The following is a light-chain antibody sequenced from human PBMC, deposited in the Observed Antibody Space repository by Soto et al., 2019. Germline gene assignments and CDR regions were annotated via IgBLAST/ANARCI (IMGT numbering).Light chain of an antibody. J-gene: IGKJ4*01. Sequence: DIRMNQSPFSLSASVGDRVTITCRASQSINTYLNWYQQKQGKAPKLLIYAASSLQSGVPSRFSGSGSGTDFTLTISSLQPEDFATYFCQQSYSIPPTFGGGTKVEI. CDR3: QQSYSIPPT. V-gene: IGKV1-39*01. CDR1: QSINTY. CDR2: AAS.